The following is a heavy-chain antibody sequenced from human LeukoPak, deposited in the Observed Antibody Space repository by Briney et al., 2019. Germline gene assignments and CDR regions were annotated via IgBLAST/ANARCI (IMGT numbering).Heavy chain of an antibody. J-gene: IGHJ4*02. Sequence: GGSLRLSCAASGFTFSDSYMTWIRQAPGKGLEYVSAISSNGGSTYYANSVKGRFTISRDNSKNTLYLQMGSLRAEDMAVYYCARGYDSSGPDLDYWGQGTLVTVSS. CDR1: GFTFSDSY. V-gene: IGHV3-64*01. D-gene: IGHD3-22*01. CDR2: ISSNGGST. CDR3: ARGYDSSGPDLDY.